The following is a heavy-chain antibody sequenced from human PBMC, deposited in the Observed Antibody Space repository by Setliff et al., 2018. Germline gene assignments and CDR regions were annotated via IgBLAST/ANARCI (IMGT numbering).Heavy chain of an antibody. V-gene: IGHV1-2*02. D-gene: IGHD5-12*01. J-gene: IGHJ5*01. CDR2: INSNSGST. CDR1: GYTFTSFF. CDR3: AREVPGYSGALDF. Sequence: ASVKVSCKASGYTFTSFFHQWVRQAPGQGLEWLGWINSNSGSTTYAQKFQGRVTMTRDTSINTVYMELKSLTSDDSAVYYCAREVPGYSGALDFWGRGTLVTGS.